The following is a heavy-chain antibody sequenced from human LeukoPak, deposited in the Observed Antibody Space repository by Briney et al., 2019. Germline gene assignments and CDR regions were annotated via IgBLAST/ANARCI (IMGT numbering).Heavy chain of an antibody. J-gene: IGHJ3*02. CDR1: GFTVSSNY. V-gene: IGHV3-53*01. D-gene: IGHD3-22*01. Sequence: GSLRLSCAASGFTVSSNYMSWVRQAPGKGLEWVSVIYSGGSTYYADSVKGRFTISRDNSKNTLYLQMNSLRAEDTAVYYCARPSITMIHDAFDIWGQGTMVTVSS. CDR2: IYSGGST. CDR3: ARPSITMIHDAFDI.